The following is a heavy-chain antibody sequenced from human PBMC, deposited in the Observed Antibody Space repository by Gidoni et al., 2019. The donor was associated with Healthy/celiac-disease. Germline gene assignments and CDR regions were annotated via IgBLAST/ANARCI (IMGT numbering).Heavy chain of an antibody. J-gene: IGHJ2*01. CDR2: IYSGGST. CDR3: ARYSSSWYVSDSKQSSYWYFDL. CDR1: GFTVSSNY. Sequence: EVQLVESGGGLVQPGGSLSLSCAASGFTVSSNYMSWARQAPGKGLEWVSVIYSGGSTYYADSVKGRFTISRDNSKTTLYLQMNSRRAEDTAVYYCARYSSSWYVSDSKQSSYWYFDLWGRGTLVTVSS. D-gene: IGHD6-13*01. V-gene: IGHV3-66*01.